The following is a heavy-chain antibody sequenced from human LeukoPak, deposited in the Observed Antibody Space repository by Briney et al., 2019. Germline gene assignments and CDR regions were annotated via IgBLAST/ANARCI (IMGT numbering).Heavy chain of an antibody. CDR2: IAGRGDNT. Sequence: PGGSLRLSCGASGFTFSSYPMSWVRQAPGKGLEWVSAIAGRGDNTYYAAPVKGRFTSSRDNSKNTVSLQMRSLRAEDTAVYYCTKGFGWDAFFDSWGQGTLVTVSS. CDR3: TKGFGWDAFFDS. CDR1: GFTFSSYP. V-gene: IGHV3-23*01. D-gene: IGHD6-19*01. J-gene: IGHJ4*02.